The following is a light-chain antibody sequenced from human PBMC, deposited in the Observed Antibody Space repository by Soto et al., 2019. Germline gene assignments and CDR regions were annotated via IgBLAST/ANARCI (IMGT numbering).Light chain of an antibody. CDR3: QQYANSPGT. Sequence: EIVLTQSPGTLSLSPGERATLSCRASQSVSSSYLAWYQQKPGQAPRLLIYGASSRATGIPDRFSGSGSGTVFTLTISRLEPGDFAVYYCQQYANSPGTFGQGTKVDIK. V-gene: IGKV3-20*01. CDR2: GAS. J-gene: IGKJ1*01. CDR1: QSVSSSY.